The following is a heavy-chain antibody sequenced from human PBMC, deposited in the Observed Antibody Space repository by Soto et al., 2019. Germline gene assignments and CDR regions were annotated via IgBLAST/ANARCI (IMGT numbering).Heavy chain of an antibody. J-gene: IGHJ6*02. V-gene: IGHV4-34*01. CDR2: INHSGST. CDR3: ARSAVDCSGGSCYSDYYYGMDV. Sequence: PSETLALACAVCGGCCRVYDWSGIRQPQGNGLEWIGEINHSGSTNYNPSLKSRVTISVDTSKNQFSLKLSSVTAADTAVYYCARSAVDCSGGSCYSDYYYGMDVWGQGTTVTVSS. D-gene: IGHD2-15*01. CDR1: GGCCRVYD.